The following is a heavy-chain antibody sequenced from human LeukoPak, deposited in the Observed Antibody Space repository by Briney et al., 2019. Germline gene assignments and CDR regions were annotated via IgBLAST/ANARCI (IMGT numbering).Heavy chain of an antibody. D-gene: IGHD1-26*01. CDR1: GGSIRSSYYY. J-gene: IGHJ5*02. CDR2: INHSGST. CDR3: ARARWELDWFDP. V-gene: IGHV4-39*07. Sequence: PSETLSLTCTVSGGSIRSSYYYWGWIRQPPGKGLEWIGEINHSGSTNYNPSLKSRVTISVDTSKNQFSLKLSSVTAADTAVYYCARARWELDWFDPWGQGTLVTVSS.